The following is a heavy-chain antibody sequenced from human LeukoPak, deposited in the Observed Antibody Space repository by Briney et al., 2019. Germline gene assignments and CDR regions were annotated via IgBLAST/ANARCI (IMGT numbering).Heavy chain of an antibody. CDR3: ARVGYCGGDCYSGDYYYYMDV. Sequence: SETLSLTCAVYGGSFSGYYWSWIRQPPGKGLEWIGEINHSGSTNYNPSLKRRVTISVDTSKNQFSLKLSSVTAADTAVYYCARVGYCGGDCYSGDYYYYMDVWGKGTTVTVSS. D-gene: IGHD2-21*02. CDR2: INHSGST. V-gene: IGHV4-34*01. J-gene: IGHJ6*03. CDR1: GGSFSGYY.